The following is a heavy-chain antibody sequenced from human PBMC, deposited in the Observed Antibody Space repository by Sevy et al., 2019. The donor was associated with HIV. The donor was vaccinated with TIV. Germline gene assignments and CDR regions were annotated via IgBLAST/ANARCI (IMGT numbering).Heavy chain of an antibody. J-gene: IGHJ3*02. V-gene: IGHV1-69*13. CDR3: ARDATVVTPWYAFDI. D-gene: IGHD4-17*01. CDR2: IIPIFGTA. Sequence: ASVKVSCKASGGTFSNYAISWVRQAPGQGLEWMGGIIPIFGTANYAQKFQGRVTITADESTSTAYMELSSLRSEDTAVYYCARDATVVTPWYAFDIWGQGTMVTVSS. CDR1: GGTFSNYA.